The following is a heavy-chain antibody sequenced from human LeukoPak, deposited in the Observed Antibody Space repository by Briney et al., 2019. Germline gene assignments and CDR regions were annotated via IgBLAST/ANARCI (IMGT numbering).Heavy chain of an antibody. CDR1: GFTFSSYG. D-gene: IGHD3-10*01. V-gene: IGHV3-33*01. CDR2: IYHDGSKR. Sequence: GGSLRLSCAASGFTFSSYGMHWVRQAPGKGLEWVTVIYHDGSKRYYVDSVKGRFTISRDNSKNMVYLQMNSLRAEDTAMYYCARQGLGSYFLDYWGQGPLVTVSS. J-gene: IGHJ4*02. CDR3: ARQGLGSYFLDY.